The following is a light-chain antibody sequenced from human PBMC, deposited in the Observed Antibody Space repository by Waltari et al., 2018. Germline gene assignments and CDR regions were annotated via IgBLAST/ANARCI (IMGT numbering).Light chain of an antibody. CDR2: DVS. CDR1: SSDVGGYNY. J-gene: IGLJ3*02. CDR3: CSFTSRSTWV. V-gene: IGLV2-14*01. Sequence: QSALTQPASVSGSPGQSITISCTGTSSDVGGYNYVSWYQQHAGKVPKLLIFDVSNRPSAVSNRFSGSKSGNTASLTISGLQAEDESDYYCCSFTSRSTWVFGGGTKLTVL.